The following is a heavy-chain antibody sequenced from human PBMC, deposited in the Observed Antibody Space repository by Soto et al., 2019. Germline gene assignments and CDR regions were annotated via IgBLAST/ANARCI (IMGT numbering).Heavy chain of an antibody. CDR2: IWYDGSNK. V-gene: IGHV3-33*01. D-gene: IGHD3-10*01. Sequence: QVQLVESGGGVVQPGRSLRLSCAASGFTFSSYGMHWVRQAPGKGLEWVAVIWYDGSNKYYADSVKGRFTISRDNSKNTLYRQMNSLRAEDTAVYYCARARTGGAIFDYWGQGTLVTVSS. CDR1: GFTFSSYG. J-gene: IGHJ4*02. CDR3: ARARTGGAIFDY.